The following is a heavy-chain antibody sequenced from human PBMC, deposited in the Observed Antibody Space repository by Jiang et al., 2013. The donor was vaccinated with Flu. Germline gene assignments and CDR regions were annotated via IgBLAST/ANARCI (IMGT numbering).Heavy chain of an antibody. D-gene: IGHD4-17*01. CDR1: GFTFSGYG. CDR2: IRHDGSSQ. J-gene: IGHJ4*02. Sequence: QLLESGGGVVQPGGSLRLSCAASGFTFSGYGMHWVRQAPGKGLEWVAFIRHDGSSQYYADSVKGRFTISRDRSKKTVYLQMNSLRAEDTAVYFCAKDNFDYGDSRFDYWGQGTLVTVSS. CDR3: AKDNFDYGDSRFDY. V-gene: IGHV3-30*02.